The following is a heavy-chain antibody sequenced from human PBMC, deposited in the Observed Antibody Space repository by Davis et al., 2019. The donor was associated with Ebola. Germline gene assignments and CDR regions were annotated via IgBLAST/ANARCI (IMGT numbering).Heavy chain of an antibody. CDR2: IYPGDFDT. D-gene: IGHD2-2*01. V-gene: IGHV5-51*01. CDR1: GYSFDHYW. CDR3: ARRHGSSTNFNWFDT. Sequence: KVSCKGSGYSFDHYWIAWVRQKPGKGLEWMGIIYPGDFDTAYSPSFRGQVTISADKSIKTAYLQWSALKASDSAMYYCARRHGSSTNFNWFDTWGQGTLITVAS. J-gene: IGHJ5*02.